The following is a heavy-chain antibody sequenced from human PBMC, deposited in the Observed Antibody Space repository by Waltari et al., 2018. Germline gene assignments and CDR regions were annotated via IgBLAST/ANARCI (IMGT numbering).Heavy chain of an antibody. Sequence: QLQLQESGPGLVKPSETLSLTCTVSGGSISSSSYYWGWIRQPPGKGLEWIGSIYYSGSTYYNPSLKSRVTISVDTSKNQFSPKLSSVTAADTAVYYCATLAAAGTGGGWDFDYWGQGTLVTVSS. CDR3: ATLAAAGTGGGWDFDY. CDR2: IYYSGST. D-gene: IGHD6-13*01. V-gene: IGHV4-39*01. J-gene: IGHJ4*02. CDR1: GGSISSSSYY.